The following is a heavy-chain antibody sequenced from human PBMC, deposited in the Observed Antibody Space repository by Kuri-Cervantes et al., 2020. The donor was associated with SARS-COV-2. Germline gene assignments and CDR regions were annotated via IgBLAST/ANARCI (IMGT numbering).Heavy chain of an antibody. CDR1: GFTFDDYT. CDR3: AKDMDY. CDR2: ISWDGGST. Sequence: GGSLRLSCAASGFTFDDYTMHWVRQAPGKGLEWVSLISWDGGSTYYADSVKGRFTISRDNSKNSLYLQMNSLRAEDTAVYYCAKDMDYWGQGTLVIVSS. J-gene: IGHJ4*02. V-gene: IGHV3-43*01.